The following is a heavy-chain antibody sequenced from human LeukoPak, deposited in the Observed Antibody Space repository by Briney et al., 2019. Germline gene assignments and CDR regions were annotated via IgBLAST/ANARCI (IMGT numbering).Heavy chain of an antibody. CDR2: IGAGDTGT. D-gene: IGHD1-26*01. CDR3: AKEAYRVGRPLFDY. CDR1: GVIFSSYA. Sequence: GGSLRFSCAASGVIFSSYAMSWVRQTPEKGLEWVSGIGAGDTGTYYADSVKGRFTMSRDISKNTLYLEMNSLRVEDTAVYYCAKEAYRVGRPLFDYWGQGTLVTVSS. V-gene: IGHV3-23*01. J-gene: IGHJ4*02.